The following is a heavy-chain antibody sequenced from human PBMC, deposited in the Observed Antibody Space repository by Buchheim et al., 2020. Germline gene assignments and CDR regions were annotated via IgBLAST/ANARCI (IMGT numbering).Heavy chain of an antibody. CDR3: TRRMMTTVVDY. CDR2: IRRKANSHAT. V-gene: IGHV3-73*02. Sequence: EVQVVESGGGLVQPGGSLTLSCVGSGFTFSGSAIHWVRQAPGKGLEWVGRIRRKANSHATAYAASGKGRFTISRDDSEHTAYLQMNSLKVEDTAVYYCTRRMMTTVVDYWGQGTL. CDR1: GFTFSGSA. J-gene: IGHJ4*01. D-gene: IGHD4-23*01.